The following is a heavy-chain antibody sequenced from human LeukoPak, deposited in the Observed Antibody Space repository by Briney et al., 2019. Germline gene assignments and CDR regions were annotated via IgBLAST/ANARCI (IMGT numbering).Heavy chain of an antibody. Sequence: GGSLRLSCAASEFTFSSYALGWVRQAPGKGLEWVSAISGSGTSTYYADSVKGRFTISRDNSKNTLFLQMNSLRAEDTAVYYCAKGRGIYGSGSYSNFDYWGQGTLVTVSS. J-gene: IGHJ4*02. V-gene: IGHV3-23*01. D-gene: IGHD3-10*01. CDR1: EFTFSSYA. CDR3: AKGRGIYGSGSYSNFDY. CDR2: ISGSGTST.